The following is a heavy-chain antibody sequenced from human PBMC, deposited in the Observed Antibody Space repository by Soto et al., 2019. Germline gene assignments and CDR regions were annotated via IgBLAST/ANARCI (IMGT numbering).Heavy chain of an antibody. CDR2: ISAYNGNT. J-gene: IGHJ6*03. CDR1: GYTFTSYV. D-gene: IGHD6-13*01. Sequence: DSVKVSCKASGYTFTSYVISWVRQAPGQGLEWMGWISAYNGNTNYAQKLQGRVTMTTDTSTSTAYMELRSLRSDDTAVYYCARSPPKIAAAGTREYYYYYYMDVWGKGTTVTVSS. V-gene: IGHV1-18*04. CDR3: ARSPPKIAAAGTREYYYYYYMDV.